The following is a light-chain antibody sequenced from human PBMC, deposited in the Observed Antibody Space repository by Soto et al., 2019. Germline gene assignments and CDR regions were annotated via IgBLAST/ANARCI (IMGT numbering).Light chain of an antibody. V-gene: IGKV1-5*03. CDR1: QSISSW. J-gene: IGKJ4*01. Sequence: DIQMTQSPSTLSASVGERVTITCRASQSISSWLAWYQQKPGKAPKLLLYKAASLESGVASRFSGSGSGTEFTLTISSLQPDDFATYYCQQYNSYSLTFGGGTKVEIK. CDR2: KAA. CDR3: QQYNSYSLT.